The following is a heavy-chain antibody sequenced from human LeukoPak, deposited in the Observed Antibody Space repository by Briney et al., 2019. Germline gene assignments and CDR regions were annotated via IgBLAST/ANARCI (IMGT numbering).Heavy chain of an antibody. CDR2: ISYDGSSK. D-gene: IGHD2-21*02. CDR1: EFTFSNYL. J-gene: IGHJ3*02. Sequence: GGSLRLSCAASEFTFSNYLMHWVRQAPGKGLEWVAVISYDGSSKYYADSVKGRFTISRDSAKNSLYLQMNSLRAEDTALYYCARGGHIVVVTADIGDAFDIWGQGTMVTVSS. CDR3: ARGGHIVVVTADIGDAFDI. V-gene: IGHV3-30*04.